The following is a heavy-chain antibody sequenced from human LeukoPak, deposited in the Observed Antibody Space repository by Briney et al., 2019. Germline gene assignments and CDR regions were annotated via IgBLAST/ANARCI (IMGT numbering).Heavy chain of an antibody. Sequence: SETLSLTCTVSGGSISSGSYYWSWIRQAAGKGLEWIGRIYTSGSTNYNPSLKSRVTISVGTSKNKFSLKLSSVTAADTAVYYCARDSSMYYYYYMDVWGKGTTVTVSS. J-gene: IGHJ6*03. CDR1: GGSISSGSYY. CDR3: ARDSSMYYYYYMDV. CDR2: IYTSGST. V-gene: IGHV4-61*02.